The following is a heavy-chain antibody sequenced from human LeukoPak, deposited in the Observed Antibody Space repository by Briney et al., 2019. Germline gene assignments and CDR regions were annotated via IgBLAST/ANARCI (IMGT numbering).Heavy chain of an antibody. CDR3: ARVRSMSWFDP. D-gene: IGHD1-26*01. CDR1: GDSISSGDYS. CDR2: VSRSGST. J-gene: IGHJ5*02. V-gene: IGHV4-30-2*01. Sequence: SETLSLTCAVSGDSISSGDYSWTWIRQPPGKGLEWIGFVSRSGSTYSNPSLESRLTISIDRSENHFSLKLESVTVADTAIYYCARVRSMSWFDPRGQGILVTVSS.